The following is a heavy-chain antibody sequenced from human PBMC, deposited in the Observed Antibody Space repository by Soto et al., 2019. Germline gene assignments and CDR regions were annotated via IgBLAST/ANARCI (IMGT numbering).Heavy chain of an antibody. V-gene: IGHV1-46*01. D-gene: IGHD2-2*01. CDR3: ARGDQLIHDYHYYYGMDV. CDR2: INPSGGST. CDR1: GYTFTSYY. Sequence: ASVKVSCKASGYTFTSYYMHWVRQAPGQGLEWMGIINPSGGSTSYAQKFQGRVTMTRDTSTSTVYMELSSLRSEDTAVYYCARGDQLIHDYHYYYGMDVCGQGPTVTVYS. J-gene: IGHJ6*02.